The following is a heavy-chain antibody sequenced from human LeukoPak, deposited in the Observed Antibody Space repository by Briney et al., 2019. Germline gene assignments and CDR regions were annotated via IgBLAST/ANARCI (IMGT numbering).Heavy chain of an antibody. CDR3: ARKYGMDV. CDR1: GFALSSHW. J-gene: IGHJ6*02. D-gene: IGHD2/OR15-2a*01. V-gene: IGHV3-7*03. CDR2: VNRDGSET. Sequence: PGGSLRLSCAASGFALSSHWMTWVRQVPGRGPEWVANVNRDGSETYYLDSVKGRFTISKDNAKNSLYLQMNSLRAEDTALYHCARKYGMDVWGQGTTVIVSS.